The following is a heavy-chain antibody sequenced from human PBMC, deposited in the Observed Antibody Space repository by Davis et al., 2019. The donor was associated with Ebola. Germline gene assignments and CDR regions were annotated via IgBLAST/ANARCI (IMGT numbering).Heavy chain of an antibody. CDR2: ISSSGSTI. D-gene: IGHD5-18*01. CDR1: GFTFSDYY. J-gene: IGHJ5*02. Sequence: GESLKISCAASGFTFSDYYMSWIRQAPGKGLEWVSYISSSGSTIYYADSVKGRFTISRDNAKNSLYLQMNSLRAEDTAVYYCARGIQLWPKNNWFDPWGQGTLVTVSS. V-gene: IGHV3-11*01. CDR3: ARGIQLWPKNNWFDP.